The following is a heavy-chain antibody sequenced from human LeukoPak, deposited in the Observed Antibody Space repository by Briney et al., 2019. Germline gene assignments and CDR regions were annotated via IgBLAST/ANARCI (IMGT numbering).Heavy chain of an antibody. CDR3: ARVRDGYNDAYDI. V-gene: IGHV1-69*01. J-gene: IGHJ3*02. Sequence: ASVKVSCKASGGTFSSYAISWVRQAPGQGLEWMGGIIPIFGTANYAQKFQGRVTITADESTSTAYMELSSLRSEDTAVYYCARVRDGYNDAYDIWGQGTMVTVSS. CDR1: GGTFSSYA. D-gene: IGHD5-24*01. CDR2: IIPIFGTA.